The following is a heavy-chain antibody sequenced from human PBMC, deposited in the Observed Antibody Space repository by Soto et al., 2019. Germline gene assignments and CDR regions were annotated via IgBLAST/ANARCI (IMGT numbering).Heavy chain of an antibody. CDR1: RFTFSGYA. CDR2: MSFDGSDK. V-gene: IGHV3-30-3*01. D-gene: IGHD6-19*01. Sequence: LRLSWAASRFTFSGYAMHCVRQAPGKGLEWLTFMSFDGSDKYYADSVKGRFTISRDNSKNSLYLQMNDLRAADTAVYYCAREVIAVAGSLDVWGQGTTVTVSS. J-gene: IGHJ6*02. CDR3: AREVIAVAGSLDV.